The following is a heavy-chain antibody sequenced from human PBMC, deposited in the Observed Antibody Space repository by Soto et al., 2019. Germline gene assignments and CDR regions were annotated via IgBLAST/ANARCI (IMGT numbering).Heavy chain of an antibody. CDR3: ASSSPITIFGVVIIRKAWFDP. CDR1: GGSISSSSYY. CDR2: IYYSGST. V-gene: IGHV4-39*01. J-gene: IGHJ5*02. D-gene: IGHD3-3*01. Sequence: SDTLSLICTVSGGSISSSSYYWGWIRQPPGKGLEWIGSIYYSGSTYYNPSLKSRVTISVDTSKNQFSLKLSSVTAADTAVYYCASSSPITIFGVVIIRKAWFDPWGQGTLVTVS.